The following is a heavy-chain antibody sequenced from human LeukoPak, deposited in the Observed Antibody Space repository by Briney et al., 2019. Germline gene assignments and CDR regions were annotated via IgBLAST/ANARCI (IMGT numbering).Heavy chain of an antibody. J-gene: IGHJ4*02. CDR1: GFTFSDYY. CDR2: ISSSGSTI. Sequence: GGSLRLSCAASGFTFSDYYMSWIRQAQGKGLEWVSYISSSGSTIYYADSVKGRSTISRDNAKNSLYLQMNSLRAEDTAVYYCARYGVAGIVDYWGQGTLVTVSS. CDR3: ARYGVAGIVDY. V-gene: IGHV3-11*01. D-gene: IGHD6-19*01.